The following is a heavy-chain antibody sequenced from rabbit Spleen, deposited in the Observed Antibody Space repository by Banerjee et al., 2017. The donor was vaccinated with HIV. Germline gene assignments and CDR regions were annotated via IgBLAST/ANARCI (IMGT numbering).Heavy chain of an antibody. CDR3: ARDTSSSFSSYGMDL. V-gene: IGHV1S40*01. J-gene: IGHJ6*01. CDR1: GFSFSSSHW. Sequence: QSLEESGGDLVKPGASLTLTCKASGFSFSSSHWISWVRQAPGKGLEWIACIYTGSSGFTYFASWAKGRFTISKTSSTTVTLQMTSLTAADTATYFCARDTSSSFSSYGMDLWGPGTLVT. CDR2: IYTGSSGFT. D-gene: IGHD1-1*01.